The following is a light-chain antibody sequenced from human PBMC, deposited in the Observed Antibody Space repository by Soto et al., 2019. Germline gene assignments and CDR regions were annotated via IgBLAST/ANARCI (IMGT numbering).Light chain of an antibody. CDR3: QHYNSYSEA. CDR1: QTISSW. Sequence: DIQMTQSPSTLSGSVGDRVTITCRASQTISSWLAWYQQKPGKAPKLLIYKASTLKSGVPSRFSGSVSGTEFTLTISGLQPDDFATYYCQHYNSYSEAFGQGTKVDIK. V-gene: IGKV1-5*03. J-gene: IGKJ1*01. CDR2: KAS.